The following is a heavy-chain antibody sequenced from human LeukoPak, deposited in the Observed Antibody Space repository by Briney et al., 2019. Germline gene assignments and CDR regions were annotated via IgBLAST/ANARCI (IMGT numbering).Heavy chain of an antibody. D-gene: IGHD3-16*02. CDR1: GYSLSSGYY. V-gene: IGHV4-38-2*02. Sequence: SETLSLTCTVSGYSLSSGYYWGWIRQPPGKGLEWIGSIYHSGSTYYNPSLKSRVTISVDTSKNQFSLKLSSVTAADTAVYYCARGGDFSGYFDYWGQGTLVTVSS. CDR3: ARGGDFSGYFDY. CDR2: IYHSGST. J-gene: IGHJ4*02.